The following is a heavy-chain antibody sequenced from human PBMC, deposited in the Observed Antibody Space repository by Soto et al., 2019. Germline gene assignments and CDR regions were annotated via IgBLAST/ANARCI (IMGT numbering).Heavy chain of an antibody. CDR1: GYSFRKYG. CDR3: AREASVIIPAAQPSRFDS. J-gene: IGHJ4*02. V-gene: IGHV1-18*01. Sequence: ASVKVSCKGFGYSFRKYGINWVRQAPGQGLEWVGWISPYSGYTHSAQKFHGRLTLTTDTAASTAYMELRILRSADTALYYCAREASVIIPAAQPSRFDSWGRGTLVTVSS. CDR2: ISPYSGYT. D-gene: IGHD2-2*01.